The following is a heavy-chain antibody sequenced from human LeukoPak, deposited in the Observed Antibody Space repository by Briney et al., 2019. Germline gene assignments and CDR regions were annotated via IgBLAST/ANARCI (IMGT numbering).Heavy chain of an antibody. J-gene: IGHJ4*02. V-gene: IGHV3-43*02. Sequence: GGSLRLSCAASGFTFEHYAMHWFRQAPGKGLEWVSLISGNGGSTYYADSVKGRFTISRDNNINSLYLQMNSPRAEDTALYYCAKDISSSGEDYWGQGTLVTVSS. CDR2: ISGNGGST. CDR3: AKDISSSGEDY. D-gene: IGHD6-19*01. CDR1: GFTFEHYA.